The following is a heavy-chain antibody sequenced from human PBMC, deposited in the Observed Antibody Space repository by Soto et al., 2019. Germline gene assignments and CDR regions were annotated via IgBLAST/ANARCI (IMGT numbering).Heavy chain of an antibody. CDR1: GFTFTSSA. D-gene: IGHD3-16*02. CDR3: AARSHYDYVWGSYRWDAFDI. Sequence: SVKVSCKASGFTFTSSAVQWVRQARGQRLEWIGWIVVGSGNTNYAQKFQERVTITRDMSTSTAYMELSSLRSEDTAVYYCAARSHYDYVWGSYRWDAFDIWGQGTMVTVSS. CDR2: IVVGSGNT. V-gene: IGHV1-58*01. J-gene: IGHJ3*02.